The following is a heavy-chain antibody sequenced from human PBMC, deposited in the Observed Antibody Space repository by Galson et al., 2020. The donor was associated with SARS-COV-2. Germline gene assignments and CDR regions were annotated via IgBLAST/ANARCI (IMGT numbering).Heavy chain of an antibody. Sequence: ETLSLTCAVYGGSFGGDFWPWIRQTPGQELEWIGQINHSGYPNLNPSLKSRVTISVDTSMKQFSLKLISVTAADTAVYYCARVRVDAGIPREFDIWGRGTLVTVSS. CDR2: INHSGYP. J-gene: IGHJ3*02. CDR3: ARVRVDAGIPREFDI. CDR1: GGSFGGDF. D-gene: IGHD5-18*01. V-gene: IGHV4-34*01.